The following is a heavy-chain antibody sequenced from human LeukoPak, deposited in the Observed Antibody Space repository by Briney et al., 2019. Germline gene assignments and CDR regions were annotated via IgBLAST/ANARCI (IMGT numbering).Heavy chain of an antibody. D-gene: IGHD6-19*01. Sequence: ASVTVSCTVSGYTLTELSMHWVRQAPGKGLEWMGGFDPEDGETIYAQKFQGRVTMTEDTSTDTAYMELSSLRSEDTAVYYCATAYSSGLTLDYWGQGTLVTVSS. J-gene: IGHJ4*02. CDR3: ATAYSSGLTLDY. CDR2: FDPEDGET. CDR1: GYTLTELS. V-gene: IGHV1-24*01.